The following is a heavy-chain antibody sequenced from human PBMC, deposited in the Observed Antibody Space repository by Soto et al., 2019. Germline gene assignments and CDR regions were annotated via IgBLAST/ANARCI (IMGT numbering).Heavy chain of an antibody. CDR3: VTAFNVWSNFAFDS. CDR1: GGTFSSYA. CDR2: IIPIFSTP. V-gene: IGHV1-69*13. D-gene: IGHD3-3*01. J-gene: IGHJ4*02. Sequence: SVKVSCKASGGTFSSYAISWVRQAPGQGLEWMGGIIPIFSTPNYAQKFQGGVTITADESTSTAYMELNSLRSEDTAVYYFVTAFNVWSNFAFDSWGQGTLVTVSS.